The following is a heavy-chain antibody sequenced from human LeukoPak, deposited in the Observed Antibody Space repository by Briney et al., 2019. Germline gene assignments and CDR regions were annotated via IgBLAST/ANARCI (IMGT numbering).Heavy chain of an antibody. CDR2: IAYDGSNK. Sequence: GGSLRLSCAASGFTFSSYGMRWVRQAPGKGLEWVAVIAYDGSNKYYADSVKGRFSISRDNPKNTLYLQMNSLRAEDTAVFYCAKDPRGYSYGYFDYWGQGALVTVSS. CDR1: GFTFSSYG. D-gene: IGHD5-18*01. CDR3: AKDPRGYSYGYFDY. J-gene: IGHJ4*02. V-gene: IGHV3-30*18.